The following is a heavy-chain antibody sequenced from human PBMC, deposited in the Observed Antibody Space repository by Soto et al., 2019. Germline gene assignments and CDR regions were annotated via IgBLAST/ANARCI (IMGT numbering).Heavy chain of an antibody. CDR3: AKDLWDSRDGYHYRADS. J-gene: IGHJ4*02. Sequence: QVQLVESGGDVVQPGRSLRLSCAASGFTFSSFGMHWVRQPPSKGLEWVAIISYDGSSKFYVDSVKGRFTISRDNSKSTLYLQMNSLRAEDTAVYYCAKDLWDSRDGYHYRADSWGQGALVTVSS. V-gene: IGHV3-30*18. CDR1: GFTFSSFG. D-gene: IGHD5-12*01. CDR2: ISYDGSSK.